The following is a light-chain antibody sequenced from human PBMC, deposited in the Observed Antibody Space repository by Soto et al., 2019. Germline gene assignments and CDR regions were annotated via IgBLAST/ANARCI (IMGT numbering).Light chain of an antibody. Sequence: QSVLTQPASLSGSPGQSITISCTGTSSDVGGYNYVSWYQQHPGKAPKLMIYEVNNRPSGVSDRFSGSKSGNTASLTISGLQAEDEADYYCSSYASGSTLRVFGGGTQLTVL. CDR1: SSDVGGYNY. CDR2: EVN. J-gene: IGLJ3*02. V-gene: IGLV2-14*03. CDR3: SSYASGSTLRV.